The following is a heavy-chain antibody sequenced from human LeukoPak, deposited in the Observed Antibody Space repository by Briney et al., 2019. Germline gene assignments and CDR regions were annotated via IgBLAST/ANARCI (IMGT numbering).Heavy chain of an antibody. CDR2: IYTSGST. V-gene: IGHV4-61*02. D-gene: IGHD3-10*01. J-gene: IGHJ4*02. Sequence: PSETLSLTCTVSGGSISSGSYYWSWIRQPAGKGLEWIGRIYTSGSTNYNPSLKSRVTISVDTSKNQFSLKLSSVTAADTAVYYWASFPLYYSPGGGGGQTDYWGQGTLVTVSS. CDR3: ASFPLYYSPGGGGGQTDY. CDR1: GGSISSGSYY.